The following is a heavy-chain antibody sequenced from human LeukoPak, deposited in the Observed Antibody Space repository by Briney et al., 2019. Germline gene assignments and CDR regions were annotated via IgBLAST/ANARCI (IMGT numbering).Heavy chain of an antibody. J-gene: IGHJ4*02. Sequence: SETLSLTCTVSGGSISSTTYHWGWIRQPPGKGLEWIGSIYYSGSTYYNPSLKSRVTISVNTSKNQFSLKLSSVTAADTAVYYCARSYYDSSGHTRDYWGQGTLVTVSS. CDR3: ARSYYDSSGHTRDY. D-gene: IGHD3-22*01. CDR2: IYYSGST. CDR1: GGSISSTTYH. V-gene: IGHV4-39*01.